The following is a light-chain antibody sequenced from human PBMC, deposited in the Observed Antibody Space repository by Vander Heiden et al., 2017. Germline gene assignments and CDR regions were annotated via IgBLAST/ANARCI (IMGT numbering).Light chain of an antibody. CDR2: KDT. CDR3: YSAADYNLV. Sequence: SYELTQPSSVSVSPGQTARIPCSGDVLAKKKYARWFQQKPGQAPVLVIYKDTERPSGIPERFSGSSSGTTVTLTISGAQAEDEADYYCYSAADYNLVFGGGTKLTVL. V-gene: IGLV3-27*01. CDR1: VLAKKKY. J-gene: IGLJ2*01.